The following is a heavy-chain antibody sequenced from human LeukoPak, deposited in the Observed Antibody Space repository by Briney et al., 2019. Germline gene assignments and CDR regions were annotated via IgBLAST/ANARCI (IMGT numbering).Heavy chain of an antibody. V-gene: IGHV4-61*08. J-gene: IGHJ4*02. Sequence: SETLSLTCTLSGDSFRSGGLYWGWIRQPPGKRPERIGDIFYAGKTNYSPSLKSRATISLDTSKSQLSLKLTSMTAADTAVYYCARIFDSWGQGVLVTVSS. CDR1: GDSFRSGGLY. CDR3: ARIFDS. CDR2: IFYAGKT.